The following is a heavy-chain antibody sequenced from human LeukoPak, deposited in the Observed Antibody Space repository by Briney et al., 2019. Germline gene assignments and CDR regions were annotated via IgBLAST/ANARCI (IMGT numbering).Heavy chain of an antibody. CDR3: ARSPKVLRYFDWLFDY. CDR2: IKQDGSEK. J-gene: IGHJ4*02. CDR1: GFTFSSYW. Sequence: GSLRLSCAASGFTFSSYWMSWVRQAPGKGLGWVANIKQDGSEKYYVDSVKGRFTISRDNAKNSLYLQMNSLRAEDTAVYYCARSPKVLRYFDWLFDYWGQGTLVTVSS. D-gene: IGHD3-9*01. V-gene: IGHV3-7*01.